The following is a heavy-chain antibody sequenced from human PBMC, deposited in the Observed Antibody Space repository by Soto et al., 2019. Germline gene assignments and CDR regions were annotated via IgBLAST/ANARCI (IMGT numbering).Heavy chain of an antibody. V-gene: IGHV3-30*18. CDR1: GFTFSSYG. J-gene: IGHJ6*02. D-gene: IGHD6-13*01. CDR2: ISYDGSNK. Sequence: GGSLRLSCAASGFTFSSYGMHWVRQAPGKGLEWVAVISYDGSNKYYADSVKGRFTISRDNSKNTLYLQMNSLRAEDTAVYYCAKVGSSSSLYYYYGMDVWGQGTTVTVSS. CDR3: AKVGSSSSLYYYYGMDV.